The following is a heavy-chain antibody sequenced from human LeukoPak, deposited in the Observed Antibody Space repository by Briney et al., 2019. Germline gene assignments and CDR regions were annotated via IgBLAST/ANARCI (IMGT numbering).Heavy chain of an antibody. J-gene: IGHJ3*02. V-gene: IGHV3-23*01. CDR2: ISGSGGST. Sequence: PGGSLRLSCAASGFTFSSYAMSWVRQAPGKGLEWVSAISGSGGSTCYADSVKGRFTISRDNSKNTLYLQMNSLRAEDTAVYYCAKDRACSGGSCYLPDAFDIWGQGTMVTVSS. D-gene: IGHD2-15*01. CDR1: GFTFSSYA. CDR3: AKDRACSGGSCYLPDAFDI.